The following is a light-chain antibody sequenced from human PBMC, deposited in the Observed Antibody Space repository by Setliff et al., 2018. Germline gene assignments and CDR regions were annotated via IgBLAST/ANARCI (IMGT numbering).Light chain of an antibody. CDR2: DVT. Sequence: QSALAPPRSVSGSPGQSVTISCTGTSSDVGVYNYVSWYQHHPGKAPKLMIYDVTTRPSGVPDRFSGSKSGNTASLTISGLQADDEADYYCCSYAAIPPDVFGTGTKGTVL. CDR3: CSYAAIPPDV. CDR1: SSDVGVYNY. J-gene: IGLJ1*01. V-gene: IGLV2-11*01.